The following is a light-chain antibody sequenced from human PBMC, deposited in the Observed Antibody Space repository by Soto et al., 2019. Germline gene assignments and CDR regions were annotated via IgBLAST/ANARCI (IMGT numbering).Light chain of an antibody. Sequence: SYELTQPPSVSVAPGQTDKITCEGNKIRSKSVHWYQQRPGQAPVLVVYDDNHRPSGIPERFSGSNPGNTATLTISRVEAGDEADYSCHVWDISSDHYVFGTGTKGTV. CDR2: DDN. CDR1: KIRSKS. CDR3: HVWDISSDHYV. J-gene: IGLJ1*01. V-gene: IGLV3-21*02.